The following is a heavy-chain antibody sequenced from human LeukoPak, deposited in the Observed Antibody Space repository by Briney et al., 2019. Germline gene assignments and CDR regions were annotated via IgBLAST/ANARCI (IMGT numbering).Heavy chain of an antibody. CDR2: ISWDGGTT. CDR3: AKDFVVVPGNVNYFDY. J-gene: IGHJ4*02. V-gene: IGHV3-43D*03. D-gene: IGHD2-21*02. Sequence: GGSLRLSCAASGFTFDDYAMHWVRQAPGKGLEWVSLISWDGGTTYYADSVKGRFTVSRDNSKNTLYVQMKSLRAEDTAVYYCAKDFVVVPGNVNYFDYWGQGTLVTVSS. CDR1: GFTFDDYA.